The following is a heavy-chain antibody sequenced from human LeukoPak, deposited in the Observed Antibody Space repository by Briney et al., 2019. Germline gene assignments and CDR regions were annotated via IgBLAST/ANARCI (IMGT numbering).Heavy chain of an antibody. CDR2: IFYSGAT. CDR3: ARHYGP. V-gene: IGHV4-39*01. Sequence: SETLSLTCTVSGDSISSSSYCWGWIRQSSGKGLEWTACIFYSGATFYNPSLKSRLTISVDTSKNQFSLKLSSVTAADTAVYYCARHYGPWGQGTLVTVSS. CDR1: GDSISSSSYC. J-gene: IGHJ5*02. D-gene: IGHD3-10*01.